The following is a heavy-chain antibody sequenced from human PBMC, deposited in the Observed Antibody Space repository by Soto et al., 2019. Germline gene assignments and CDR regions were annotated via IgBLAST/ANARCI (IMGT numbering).Heavy chain of an antibody. CDR1: GFTFSSYA. CDR3: ARGLIRAAGARVFYYYSGMDV. Sequence: PGGSLRLSCAASGFTFSSYAMSWVRQAPGKGLEWVSAISGSGGSTYYADSVKGRFTISRDNSKNTLYLQMNSLRAEDTAVYYCARGLIRAAGARVFYYYSGMDVWGQGTTVTVS. J-gene: IGHJ6*02. D-gene: IGHD1-26*01. CDR2: ISGSGGST. V-gene: IGHV3-23*01.